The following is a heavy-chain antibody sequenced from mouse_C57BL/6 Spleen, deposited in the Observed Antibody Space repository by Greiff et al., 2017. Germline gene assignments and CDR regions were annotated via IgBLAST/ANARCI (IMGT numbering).Heavy chain of an antibody. CDR3: ARDWRGY. CDR2: IYPGDGDT. D-gene: IGHD4-1*01. V-gene: IGHV1-82*01. CDR1: GSAFSSSW. Sequence: QVQLQQSGPELVKPGASVKISCKASGSAFSSSWMNWVKQRPGKGLEWIGRIYPGDGDTNYNGKFKGKATLTADKSSSTAYMQLSSLTSEDSAVYFCARDWRGYWGQGTTLTVSS. J-gene: IGHJ2*01.